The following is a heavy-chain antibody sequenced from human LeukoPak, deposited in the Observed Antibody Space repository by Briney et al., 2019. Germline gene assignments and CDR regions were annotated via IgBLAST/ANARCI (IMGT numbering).Heavy chain of an antibody. V-gene: IGHV4-34*01. CDR3: ARGRGYDDSSGYHYYFDY. Sequence: SETLSLTCAVYGGSFSGYYWSWIRQPPGKGLEWIGEINHSGSTNYNPSLKSRVTISVDTSKNQFSLKLSSVTAADTAVYYCARGRGYDDSSGYHYYFDYWGQGTLVTVSS. CDR1: GGSFSGYY. J-gene: IGHJ4*02. CDR2: INHSGST. D-gene: IGHD3-22*01.